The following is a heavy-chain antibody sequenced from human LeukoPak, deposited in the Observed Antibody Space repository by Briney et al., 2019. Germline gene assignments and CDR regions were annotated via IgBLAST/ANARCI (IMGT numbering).Heavy chain of an antibody. V-gene: IGHV1-69*05. Sequence: SVKVSCKASGGSFSSYAISWVRQAPGQGLEWVGRIIPIFGTAHYAQKFQGRVTITTDESTSTAYMELSSLRSEDTAMYYCAREDSSGWSADYMDVWGKGTAVTVSS. CDR1: GGSFSSYA. CDR3: AREDSSGWSADYMDV. J-gene: IGHJ6*03. D-gene: IGHD6-19*01. CDR2: IIPIFGTA.